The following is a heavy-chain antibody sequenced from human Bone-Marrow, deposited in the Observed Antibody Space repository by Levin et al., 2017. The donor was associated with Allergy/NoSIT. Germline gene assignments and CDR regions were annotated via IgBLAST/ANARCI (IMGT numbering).Heavy chain of an antibody. CDR1: GYTFTTYD. CDR2: MSPSSGNT. Sequence: GESLKISCEASGYTFTTYDINWVRQATGQGLEWIGWMSPSSGNTGYAQKFQGRVAMTRNTSIATAYMELSSLRSDDTAVYYCAKSYRDYGSNSWFDPWGQGTLVTVSS. D-gene: IGHD4-17*01. V-gene: IGHV1-8*01. J-gene: IGHJ5*02. CDR3: AKSYRDYGSNSWFDP.